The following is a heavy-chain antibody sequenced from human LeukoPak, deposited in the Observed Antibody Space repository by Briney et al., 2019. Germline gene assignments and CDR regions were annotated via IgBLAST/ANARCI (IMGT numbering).Heavy chain of an antibody. CDR1: GGTFSSYA. CDR3: ARDRKIGTFDI. V-gene: IGHV1-69*06. J-gene: IGHJ3*02. CDR2: IIPIFGTA. D-gene: IGHD1-14*01. Sequence: GASVKVSCKASGGTFSSYAISWVRQAPGQGLEWMGGIIPIFGTANYAQKFQGRVTITADKSTSTAYMELSSLRSEDTAVYYCARDRKIGTFDIWGQGTMVTVSS.